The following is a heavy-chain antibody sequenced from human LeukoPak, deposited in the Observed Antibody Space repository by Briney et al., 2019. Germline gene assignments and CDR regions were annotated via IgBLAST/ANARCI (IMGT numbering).Heavy chain of an antibody. D-gene: IGHD4-11*01. J-gene: IGHJ5*02. Sequence: ASVKVSCKASGYTFTGYYMHWVRQAPGQGLEWMGRINPNSGGTNYAQKFQGRVTMTRDTSISTAYMELSRLRSDDTAVYYCARDSDYTNYGLTWFDPWGQGTLVTVSS. CDR1: GYTFTGYY. CDR3: ARDSDYTNYGLTWFDP. CDR2: INPNSGGT. V-gene: IGHV1-2*06.